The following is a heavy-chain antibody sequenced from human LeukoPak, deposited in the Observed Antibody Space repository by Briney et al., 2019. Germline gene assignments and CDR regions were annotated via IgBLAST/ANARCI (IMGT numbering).Heavy chain of an antibody. CDR3: SRHGSLLYFDLLLNV. D-gene: IGHD3-9*01. V-gene: IGHV4-39*01. CDR2: IYYSGST. CDR1: VGSIRSSSYY. J-gene: IGHJ4*02. Sequence: SETLSLTCTVSVGSIRSSSYYWGWIRQPPGKGLEWIGSIYYSGSTYYNPSLKSRVTISVDTSKNQFSLKLSSVTAADTAVYYCSRHGSLLYFDLLLNVGGQGTLVTVSS.